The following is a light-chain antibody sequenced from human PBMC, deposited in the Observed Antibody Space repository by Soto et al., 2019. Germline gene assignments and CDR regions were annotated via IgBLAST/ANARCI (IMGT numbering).Light chain of an antibody. V-gene: IGLV1-51*01. CDR1: SSNIGNNY. CDR2: DNN. CDR3: GTWDSSLSVGV. J-gene: IGLJ3*02. Sequence: VLTQPPSVSAAPGQKVTISCSGSSSNIGNNYVSWFQQLPGTAPKLLIYDNNKRPSGIPDRFSGSKSGTSATLGITGLQTGDEADYYCGTWDSSLSVGVFGGGTQLTVL.